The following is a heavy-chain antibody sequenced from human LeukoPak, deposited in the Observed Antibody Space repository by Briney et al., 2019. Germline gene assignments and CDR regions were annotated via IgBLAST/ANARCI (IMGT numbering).Heavy chain of an antibody. V-gene: IGHV1-69*13. Sequence: HWASVKVSCKASGGTFSSYAISWVRQAPGQGLEWMGGIIPIFGTANYAQKFQGRVTITADESTSTAYMELSSLRSEDTAVYYCARTIAVAGALDYWGQGTLVTVSS. CDR1: GGTFSSYA. CDR2: IIPIFGTA. CDR3: ARTIAVAGALDY. D-gene: IGHD6-19*01. J-gene: IGHJ4*02.